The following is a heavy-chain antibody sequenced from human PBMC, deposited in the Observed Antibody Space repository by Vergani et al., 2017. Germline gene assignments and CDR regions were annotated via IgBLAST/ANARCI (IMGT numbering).Heavy chain of an antibody. Sequence: EVQLVESGGGLVQPGRSLRLSCAASGFTFDDYAMHWVRQAPGKGLEWVSGISWNSGSIGYVDSVKGRFSISRDNAKNSLFLQMNSLRAEDTAVYYCARVGTDPNYWYFDLWGRGTLVTVSS. CDR2: ISWNSGSI. J-gene: IGHJ2*01. V-gene: IGHV3-9*01. CDR3: ARVGTDPNYWYFDL. D-gene: IGHD7-27*01. CDR1: GFTFDDYA.